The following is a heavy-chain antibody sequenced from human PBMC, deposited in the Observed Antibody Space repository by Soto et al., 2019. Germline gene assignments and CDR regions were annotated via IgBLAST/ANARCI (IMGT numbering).Heavy chain of an antibody. CDR2: ISSSSSTI. Sequence: GGSLRLCCSASGFTFSSYSMNWVRQAPGKGLEWVSHISSSSSTIYYADSVKGRFTISRDNAKNSLYLQMNSLRAEDTAVYYCARGPYDYGDYDFDAFDIWGQGTMVTVSS. V-gene: IGHV3-48*01. J-gene: IGHJ3*02. CDR1: GFTFSSYS. CDR3: ARGPYDYGDYDFDAFDI. D-gene: IGHD4-17*01.